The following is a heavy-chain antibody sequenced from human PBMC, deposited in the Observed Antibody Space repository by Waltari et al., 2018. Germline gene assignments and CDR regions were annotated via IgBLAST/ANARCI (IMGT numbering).Heavy chain of an antibody. D-gene: IGHD5-12*01. Sequence: QVQLVQSGAEVQKPGASVTVSCQASGYTFTSYDINWVRQATGQGLEGMGWMNPNSGNTGYAQKFQGRVTMTRNTSISTAYMELSSLRSEDTAVYDCARGGDSGYDDDAFDIWGQGTMVTVSS. CDR3: ARGGDSGYDDDAFDI. V-gene: IGHV1-8*01. CDR1: GYTFTSYD. CDR2: MNPNSGNT. J-gene: IGHJ3*02.